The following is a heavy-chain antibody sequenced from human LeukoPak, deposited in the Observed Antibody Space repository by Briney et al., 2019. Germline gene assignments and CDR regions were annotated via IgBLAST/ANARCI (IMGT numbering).Heavy chain of an antibody. CDR3: ARGSRRYDILTRFDY. Sequence: SETLSLTCAVYGGSFSGYYWSWIRQPPGKGLEWIGEINHSGSTNYNPSLKSRVTISVDTSKNQFSLKLSSVTAADTAVYYCARGSRRYDILTRFDYGGQGTLVTVS. CDR2: INHSGST. D-gene: IGHD3-9*01. J-gene: IGHJ4*02. CDR1: GGSFSGYY. V-gene: IGHV4-34*01.